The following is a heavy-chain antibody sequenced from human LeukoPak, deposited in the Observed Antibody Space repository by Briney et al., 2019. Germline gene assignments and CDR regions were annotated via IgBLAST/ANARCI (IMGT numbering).Heavy chain of an antibody. D-gene: IGHD3-10*01. CDR2: ISSTSSTK. Sequence: GGSLRLSCAASEFTFSDYYMSWIRQAPGKGLAWVSYISSTSSTKYYADSVKGRFTISRDNSKNTLYLELHSLRTEDTAVYYCARARRSGGITMIRGVKDRGWFDPWGQGTLVTVSS. V-gene: IGHV3-11*04. J-gene: IGHJ5*02. CDR1: EFTFSDYY. CDR3: ARARRSGGITMIRGVKDRGWFDP.